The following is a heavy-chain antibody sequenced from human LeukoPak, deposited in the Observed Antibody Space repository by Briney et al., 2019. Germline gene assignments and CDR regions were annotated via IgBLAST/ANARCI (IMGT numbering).Heavy chain of an antibody. Sequence: GGSLRLSCAASEFTFSTYSMNSVRQAPGKGLEWVSYISSSISTMYYADSVEGRFTISRDNAKTSLYLQMNSLRDEDTAIYYCARNFADGDVFDIWGQGTLVTVSS. CDR2: ISSSISTM. J-gene: IGHJ3*02. V-gene: IGHV3-48*02. CDR3: ARNFADGDVFDI. CDR1: EFTFSTYS.